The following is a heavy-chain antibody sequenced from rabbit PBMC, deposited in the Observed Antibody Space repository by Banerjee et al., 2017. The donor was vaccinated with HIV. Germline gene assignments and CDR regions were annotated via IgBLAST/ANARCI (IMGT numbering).Heavy chain of an antibody. J-gene: IGHJ4*01. CDR2: INTISGDT. Sequence: QEQLEESGGDLVKPEGSLTLTCTASGFSFSNGYVMCWVRQAPGKGLEWIACINTISGDTVYATWAKGRFTISKASWTTVTLQMTSLTAADTATYFCARESTIVVAGVMMDYFNLWGPGTLVTVS. V-gene: IGHV1S45*01. D-gene: IGHD4-1*01. CDR1: GFSFSNGYV. CDR3: ARESTIVVAGVMMDYFNL.